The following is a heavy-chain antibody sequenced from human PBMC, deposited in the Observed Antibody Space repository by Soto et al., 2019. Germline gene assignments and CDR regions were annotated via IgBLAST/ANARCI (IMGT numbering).Heavy chain of an antibody. D-gene: IGHD3-10*01. J-gene: IGHJ6*02. CDR2: ISYDGSNK. CDR3: AKRDYYGSGSYYPLYYYYYGMDV. CDR1: VFTFSSYG. V-gene: IGHV3-30*18. Sequence: PWGSLRLSCAASVFTFSSYGMHWVRQAPGKGLEWVAVISYDGSNKYYADSVKGRFTISRDNSKNTLYLQMNSLRAEDTAVYYCAKRDYYGSGSYYPLYYYYYGMDVWGQGTTVTVSS.